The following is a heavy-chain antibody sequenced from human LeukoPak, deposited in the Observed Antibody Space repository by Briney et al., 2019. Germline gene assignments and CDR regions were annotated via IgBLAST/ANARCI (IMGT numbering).Heavy chain of an antibody. D-gene: IGHD6-13*01. J-gene: IGHJ4*02. V-gene: IGHV1-18*01. Sequence: GASVKVSCKASGYTFTSYGISWVRQAPGQGLEWMGWISGYNGDTNYAQKLQGRVTMTTDTSTTTAYMELRSLRSDDTAVYYCARGLAAPKGLGMEYWGQGTLVTVSS. CDR2: ISGYNGDT. CDR3: ARGLAAPKGLGMEY. CDR1: GYTFTSYG.